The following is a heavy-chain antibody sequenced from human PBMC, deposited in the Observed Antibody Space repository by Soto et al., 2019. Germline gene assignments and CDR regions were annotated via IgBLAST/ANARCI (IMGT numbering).Heavy chain of an antibody. Sequence: QVQLQESGPGLVKPSETLSLTCTVSGGSISSYYWSWIRQPPGKGLEWIGYIYYSGSTNHNPSLKSRVTISVDTSKNQFSLKLSSVTAADTAVYYCARDRRGYYGMDVWGQGTTVTVSS. V-gene: IGHV4-59*01. CDR3: ARDRRGYYGMDV. CDR1: GGSISSYY. J-gene: IGHJ6*02. CDR2: IYYSGST. D-gene: IGHD3-10*01.